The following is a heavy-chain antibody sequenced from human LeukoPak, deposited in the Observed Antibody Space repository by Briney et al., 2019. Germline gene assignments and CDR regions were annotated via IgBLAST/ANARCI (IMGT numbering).Heavy chain of an antibody. CDR2: ISSDSWST. D-gene: IGHD6-19*01. Sequence: PGGSLRLSCAASGFIFSSHWMHWVRQAPGKGLVWVSRISSDSWSTSYADSVKGRFTASRDNAENTLYLQMNSLRAEDTAVYYCAKDPPGRQWLVPASPNWYFDLWGRGTLVTVSS. V-gene: IGHV3-74*01. CDR3: AKDPPGRQWLVPASPNWYFDL. CDR1: GFIFSSHW. J-gene: IGHJ2*01.